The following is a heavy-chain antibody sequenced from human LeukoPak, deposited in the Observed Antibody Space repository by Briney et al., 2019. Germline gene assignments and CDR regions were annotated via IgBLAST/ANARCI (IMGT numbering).Heavy chain of an antibody. CDR2: MYYGGSP. V-gene: IGHV4-59*13. CDR3: VTGRYSYGWYDH. D-gene: IGHD1-26*01. CDR1: GGSISSFH. Sequence: SETLSLTCTVSGGSISSFHWSWIRQPPGKGLEWIGYMYYGGSPNYNPSLKSRVITSLDTSKKQFSLKLNSVTTADTAVYYCVTGRYSYGWYDHWGQGILVIVSS. J-gene: IGHJ5*02.